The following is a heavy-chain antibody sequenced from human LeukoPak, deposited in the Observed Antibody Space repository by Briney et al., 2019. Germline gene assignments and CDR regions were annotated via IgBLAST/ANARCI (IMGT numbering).Heavy chain of an antibody. CDR3: ARVSEVGARGDY. V-gene: IGHV4-59*01. CDR1: GDSISNYY. Sequence: PSETLSLTCTVSGDSISNYYWSWIRQPPGKGLEWIGYSGSTNYNPSLKSRVTISVDTSKNQFSLKLSSVTAADTAVYYCARVSEVGARGDYWGQGTLVTVSS. D-gene: IGHD1-26*01. J-gene: IGHJ4*02. CDR2: SGST.